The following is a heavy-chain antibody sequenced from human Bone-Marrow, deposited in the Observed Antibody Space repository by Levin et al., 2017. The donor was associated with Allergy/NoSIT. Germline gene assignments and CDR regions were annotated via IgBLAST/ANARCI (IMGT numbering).Heavy chain of an antibody. D-gene: IGHD3-16*02. Sequence: PSETLSLTCSVSGGSMSDYYWSWIRQSPGKGLEWLGHVYSTGIPDYNPSLSDRVTISLDTSKNQFSLRLTSVTTADTAVYYCARQTSDSFWGSSRWIKYFDYWGPGTLVTVSS. V-gene: IGHV4-4*09. CDR2: VYSTGIP. CDR3: ARQTSDSFWGSSRWIKYFDY. CDR1: GGSMSDYY. J-gene: IGHJ4*02.